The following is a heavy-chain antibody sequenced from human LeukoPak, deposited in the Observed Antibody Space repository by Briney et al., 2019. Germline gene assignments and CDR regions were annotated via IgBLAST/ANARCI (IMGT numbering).Heavy chain of an antibody. J-gene: IGHJ4*02. CDR3: ARENSYYDSSGYYYGSGYFDF. CDR1: GGSISSYY. D-gene: IGHD3-22*01. V-gene: IGHV4-59*01. Sequence: PSETLSLTCTVSGGSISSYYWSWIRQPPGKGLEWIGYIYYSGSTNYNPSLKSRVTISVDTSKNQFSLRLGSVTAADTAVYYCARENSYYDSSGYYYGSGYFDFWGQGTLVTVSS. CDR2: IYYSGST.